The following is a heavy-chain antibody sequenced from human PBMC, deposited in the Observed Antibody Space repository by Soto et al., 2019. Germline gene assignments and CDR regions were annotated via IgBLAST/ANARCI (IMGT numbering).Heavy chain of an antibody. D-gene: IGHD4-17*01. V-gene: IGHV1-18*04. CDR1: GYTFTSYG. J-gene: IGHJ6*02. Sequence: ASVKVSCKASGYTFTSYGISWVRQAPGQGLEWMGWISAYNGNTNYAQKLQGRVTMTTDTSTSTAYMELRSLRSDDTAVYYCARDHDYGDYVLVYYYGMDVWGQGTTVTVS. CDR2: ISAYNGNT. CDR3: ARDHDYGDYVLVYYYGMDV.